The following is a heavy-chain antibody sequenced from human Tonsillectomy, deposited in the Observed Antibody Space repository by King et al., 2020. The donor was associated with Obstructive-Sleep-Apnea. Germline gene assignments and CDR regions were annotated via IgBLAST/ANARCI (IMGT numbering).Heavy chain of an antibody. D-gene: IGHD4-17*01. J-gene: IGHJ4*02. CDR2: IYNRWTT. CDR3: ARTTYGDYALDY. V-gene: IGHV4-4*02. Sequence: QVQLQESGPGLVKPSGTLSLTCAVSGGSIIITNWWTWVRQPPGKGLEFIGQIYNRWTTNYNPSLRSRVTISVDKSKNQFSLKLWFGTAADTAVYYCARTTYGDYALDYWGQGTLVTVSS. CDR1: GGSIIITNW.